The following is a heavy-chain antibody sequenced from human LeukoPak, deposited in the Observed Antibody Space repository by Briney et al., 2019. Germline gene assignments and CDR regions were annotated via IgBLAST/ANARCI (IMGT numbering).Heavy chain of an antibody. Sequence: SQTLSLTCAIPGDSVSSNSAAWNWIRQSPSRGLEWLGRTYYRSKWYNDYAVSVKSRITINPDTSKNQFSLQLNSVTPEDTAVYYCARDPGYSSSSDYYDSSGLFDYWGQGTLVTASS. D-gene: IGHD3-22*01. CDR1: GDSVSSNSAA. J-gene: IGHJ4*02. CDR2: TYYRSKWYN. CDR3: ARDPGYSSSSDYYDSSGLFDY. V-gene: IGHV6-1*01.